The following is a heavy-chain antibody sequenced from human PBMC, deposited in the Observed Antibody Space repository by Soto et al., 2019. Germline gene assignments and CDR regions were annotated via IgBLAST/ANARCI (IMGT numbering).Heavy chain of an antibody. V-gene: IGHV1-18*01. CDR1: GYTFTSYV. Sequence: ASLKVSCQASGYTFTSYVISWVLRAPGQGLEWMGWISAYNGNTNYAQKLQGRVTMTTDTSTSTAYMELRSLRSDDTAVYYCARVEIVGAEIGGFDYWGQRTLVTVSS. J-gene: IGHJ4*02. CDR2: ISAYNGNT. D-gene: IGHD1-26*01. CDR3: ARVEIVGAEIGGFDY.